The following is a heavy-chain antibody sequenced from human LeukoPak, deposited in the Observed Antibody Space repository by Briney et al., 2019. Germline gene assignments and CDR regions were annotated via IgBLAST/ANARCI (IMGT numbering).Heavy chain of an antibody. CDR1: GYLFRKNW. CDR3: ARSGYSYGSWGYFDY. Sequence: GESLKISCKASGYLFRKNWIGWVRQMPGKGLEWMGIIYPPDSDTRYGREFQGQVTISVDESINTAYLQWSSLKASDTAMYYCARSGYSYGSWGYFDYWGQGTLVTVSS. CDR2: IYPPDSDT. D-gene: IGHD5-18*01. V-gene: IGHV5-51*01. J-gene: IGHJ4*02.